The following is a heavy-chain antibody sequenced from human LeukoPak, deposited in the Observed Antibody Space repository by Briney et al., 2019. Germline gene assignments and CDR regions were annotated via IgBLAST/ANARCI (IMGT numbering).Heavy chain of an antibody. V-gene: IGHV3-33*05. D-gene: IGHD2-2*01. CDR3: ARWGYCSSTSCPDAFDI. CDR1: GFTFSTYG. Sequence: GGSLRLSCTGSGFTFSTYGMHWVRQAPGKGLEWVAVISHDGSNKDYPDSVKGRFAISRDNSKNSLYLQMNSLRAEDTAVYYCARWGYCSSTSCPDAFDIWGQGTMVTVSS. CDR2: ISHDGSNK. J-gene: IGHJ3*02.